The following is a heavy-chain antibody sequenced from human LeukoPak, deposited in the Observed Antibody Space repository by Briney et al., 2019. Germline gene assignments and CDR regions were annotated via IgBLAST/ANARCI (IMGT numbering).Heavy chain of an antibody. D-gene: IGHD6-19*01. CDR2: ISGNSGNI. V-gene: IGHV3-48*04. CDR3: ARDFEISSG. J-gene: IGHJ4*02. Sequence: PGGSLRLSCAASGFTLKNDNMNWVRQAPGKGLEWVSSISGNSGNIYYADSVKGRFNISRDNAKNSLYLQMNSLRAEDTAVYYCARDFEISSGWGQGTLVTVSS. CDR1: GFTLKNDN.